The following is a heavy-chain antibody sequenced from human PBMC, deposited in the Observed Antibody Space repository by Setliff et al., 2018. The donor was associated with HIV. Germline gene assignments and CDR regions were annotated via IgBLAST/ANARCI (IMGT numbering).Heavy chain of an antibody. D-gene: IGHD1-26*01. CDR2: ISSSSSYI. J-gene: IGHJ4*02. V-gene: IGHV3-21*01. CDR1: GFTFRIYS. CDR3: ARWGSGSYERVFDY. Sequence: GGSLRLSCAAPGFTFRIYSMNWVRQAPGKGLEWVSSISSSSSYIYYADSVKGRFTISRDNAKNSLYLQMNSLRAEDTAVYYCARWGSGSYERVFDYWGQGMLVTVSS.